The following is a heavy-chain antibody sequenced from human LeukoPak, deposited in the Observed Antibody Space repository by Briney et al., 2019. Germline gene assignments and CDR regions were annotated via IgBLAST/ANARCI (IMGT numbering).Heavy chain of an antibody. Sequence: GASVKVSCKASGYTFTSYDIKWVRQATGQGLEWMGWMNPNSGNTGYAQKFQGRVTITRNTSISTAYMELSSLRSEDTAVYYCTRGSGITYYDFWSGYTPFDYWGQGTLVTVSS. D-gene: IGHD3-3*01. CDR2: MNPNSGNT. J-gene: IGHJ4*02. V-gene: IGHV1-8*03. CDR1: GYTFTSYD. CDR3: TRGSGITYYDFWSGYTPFDY.